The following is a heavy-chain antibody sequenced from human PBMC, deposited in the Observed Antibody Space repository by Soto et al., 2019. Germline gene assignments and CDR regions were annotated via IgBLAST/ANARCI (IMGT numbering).Heavy chain of an antibody. Sequence: GGSLRLSCAASGFTFNNAWMSWVRQAPGKGLEWVGLLKSNAAGGTTEYAAPVKGRFTISRDDSENTLYLQMNTLKTEDTAVYYCTADVPESSAYPFDYWGQGILVTVSS. CDR2: LKSNAAGGTT. D-gene: IGHD5-12*01. CDR3: TADVPESSAYPFDY. CDR1: GFTFNNAW. V-gene: IGHV3-15*01. J-gene: IGHJ4*02.